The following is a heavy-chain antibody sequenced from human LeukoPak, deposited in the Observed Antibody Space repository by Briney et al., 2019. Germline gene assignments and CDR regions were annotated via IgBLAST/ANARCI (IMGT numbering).Heavy chain of an antibody. CDR2: IYYSGST. Sequence: KASETLSLTCTVSGGSISSSSYYWGWIRQPPGKGLEWIGSIYYSGSTYYNPSLKSRVTISVDTSKNQFSLKLSSVTAADTAVYYCARATHDYGDYVGRIWNYWGQGTLVTVSS. CDR3: ARATHDYGDYVGRIWNY. CDR1: GGSISSSSYY. D-gene: IGHD4-17*01. V-gene: IGHV4-39*07. J-gene: IGHJ4*02.